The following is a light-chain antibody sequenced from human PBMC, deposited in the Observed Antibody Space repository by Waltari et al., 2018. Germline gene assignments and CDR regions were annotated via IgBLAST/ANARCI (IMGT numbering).Light chain of an antibody. Sequence: DIQMTQSPSTLSASVRDRVTITCRASQNLNYWLAWYQQKPGKAPKLLIYEAFTLESGVPSRLSGSGSGTEFTLTISSLQPDDFATYYCQQYSTYPRTFGQGTKVDI. CDR1: QNLNYW. CDR3: QQYSTYPRT. CDR2: EAF. J-gene: IGKJ1*01. V-gene: IGKV1-5*03.